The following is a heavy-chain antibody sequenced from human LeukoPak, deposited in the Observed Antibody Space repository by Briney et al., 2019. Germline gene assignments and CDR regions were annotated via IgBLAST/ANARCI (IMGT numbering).Heavy chain of an antibody. V-gene: IGHV5-51*03. CDR3: ASGEQQPLDY. J-gene: IGHJ4*02. D-gene: IGHD6-13*01. Sequence: GGSLQISCWGSGCFFISYCSGWGRRLAGKGLEWMGIIYPGDSDTRYSPSFQGQVTISADKSISTAYLQWSSLKASDTAMYYCASGEQQPLDYWGQGTLVTVSS. CDR2: IYPGDSDT. CDR1: GCFFISYC.